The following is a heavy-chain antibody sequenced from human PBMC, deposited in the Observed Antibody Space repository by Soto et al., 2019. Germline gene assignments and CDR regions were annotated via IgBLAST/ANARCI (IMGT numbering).Heavy chain of an antibody. J-gene: IGHJ3*02. CDR1: GFTFSSYA. V-gene: IGHV3-23*01. Sequence: GGSLRLSCAASGFTFSSYAMSWVRQAPGKGLEWVSAISGSGGSTYYADSVKGRFTISRDNSKNTLYLQMNSLRAEDTAVYYCAKDSVRVAGTIHGAFDIWGQGTMVTVSS. CDR3: AKDSVRVAGTIHGAFDI. D-gene: IGHD6-19*01. CDR2: ISGSGGST.